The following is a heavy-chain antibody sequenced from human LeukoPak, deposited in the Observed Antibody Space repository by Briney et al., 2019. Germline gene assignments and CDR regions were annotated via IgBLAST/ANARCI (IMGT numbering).Heavy chain of an antibody. V-gene: IGHV1-2*02. J-gene: IGHJ5*02. CDR2: INPNSGGT. Sequence: GASVKVSCKASGYTFTSYAMNWVRQAPGQGLEWMGWINPNSGGTNYAQKFQGRVTMTRDTSISTAYMELSRLRSDDTAVYYCAREVWFGELLSGSNWFDPWGQGTLVTVSS. CDR3: AREVWFGELLSGSNWFDP. D-gene: IGHD3-10*01. CDR1: GYTFTSYA.